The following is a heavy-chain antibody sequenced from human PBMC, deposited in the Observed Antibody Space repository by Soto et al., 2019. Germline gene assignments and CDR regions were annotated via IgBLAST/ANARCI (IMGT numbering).Heavy chain of an antibody. V-gene: IGHV3-33*03. D-gene: IGHD3-16*02. Sequence: QVQLVESGGGVVQPGRSLRLSCAASGSTFSSNTMHWVRQAPGKGLEWVSVIWYAGSHKYYADSVKGRFSISRDNSNNSVGLQMNSLGDQDTAVYYGASPPQDHSWGSYRPFEQWGPGTLVTVAS. CDR2: IWYAGSHK. CDR3: ASPPQDHSWGSYRPFEQ. J-gene: IGHJ1*01. CDR1: GSTFSSNT.